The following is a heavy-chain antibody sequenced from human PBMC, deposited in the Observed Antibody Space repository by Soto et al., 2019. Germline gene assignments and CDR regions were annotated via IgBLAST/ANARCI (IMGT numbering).Heavy chain of an antibody. V-gene: IGHV1-69*02. CDR3: ARVEGGNWLDP. J-gene: IGHJ5*02. D-gene: IGHD1-26*01. CDR1: GGTFSSYT. Sequence: ASVKVSCKASGGTFSSYTISWVRQAPGRGLEWMGRIIPILGIANYAQKFQGRVTITADKSTSTAYMELSSLRSEDTAVYYCARVEGGNWLDPWGQGTLVTVAS. CDR2: IIPILGIA.